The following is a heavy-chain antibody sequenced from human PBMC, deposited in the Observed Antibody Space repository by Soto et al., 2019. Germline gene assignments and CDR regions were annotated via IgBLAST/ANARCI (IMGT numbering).Heavy chain of an antibody. Sequence: GGSLRLSCAASGFTFTRYSMNWVRQAPGKGLEWVSSISSTTNYIYYGDSMKGRFTISRDNAKNSLYLEMNSLRAEDTAVYYRARESEDLTSNFDYWGQGTLVTVSS. J-gene: IGHJ4*02. CDR3: ARESEDLTSNFDY. CDR1: GFTFTRYS. CDR2: ISSTTNYI. V-gene: IGHV3-21*06.